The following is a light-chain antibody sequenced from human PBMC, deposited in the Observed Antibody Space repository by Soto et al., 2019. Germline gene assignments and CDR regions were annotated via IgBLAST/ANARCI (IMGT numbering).Light chain of an antibody. CDR1: SGHSSYI. CDR3: ETWDSNTRV. Sequence: QSVLTQSSSASAYLGSSVKLTCTLSSGHSSYIIAWHQQQPGKAPRYLMKLEGSGSYNKGSGVPDRFSGSSSGADRYLTISNLQSEDEADYYCETWDSNTRVFGGGTKVTVL. J-gene: IGLJ3*02. CDR2: LEGSGSY. V-gene: IGLV4-60*03.